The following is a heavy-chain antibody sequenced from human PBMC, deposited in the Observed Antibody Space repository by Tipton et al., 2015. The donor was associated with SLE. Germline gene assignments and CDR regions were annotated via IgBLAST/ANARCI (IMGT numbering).Heavy chain of an antibody. Sequence: GSLRLSCAASGFTFSSYGMSWVRQAPGKGLEWVSAISGSGGSTYYADSVKGRFTISRDNSKNTLYLQMNSLRAEDTAVYYCAINRDGYNFGFDPWGQGTLVAVSS. CDR3: AINRDGYNFGFDP. D-gene: IGHD5-24*01. V-gene: IGHV3-23*01. CDR1: GFTFSSYG. CDR2: ISGSGGST. J-gene: IGHJ5*02.